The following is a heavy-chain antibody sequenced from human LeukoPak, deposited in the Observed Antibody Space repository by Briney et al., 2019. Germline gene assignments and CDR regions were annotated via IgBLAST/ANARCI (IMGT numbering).Heavy chain of an antibody. Sequence: PGGSLRLSCAASGFTFSSYAMSWVRQAPGKGLEWVSAISGSGGSTYYADSVKGRFTISRDNSKNTLYLQMNSLRAEDTAVYYCAKDLAPMLLWFGAPLDYWGQGTLVTVSS. CDR1: GFTFSSYA. CDR2: ISGSGGST. V-gene: IGHV3-23*01. CDR3: AKDLAPMLLWFGAPLDY. D-gene: IGHD3-10*01. J-gene: IGHJ4*02.